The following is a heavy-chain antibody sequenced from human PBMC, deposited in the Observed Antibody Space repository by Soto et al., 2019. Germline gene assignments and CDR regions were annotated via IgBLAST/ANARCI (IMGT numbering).Heavy chain of an antibody. J-gene: IGHJ4*02. CDR3: ARGRYGDYVFDY. D-gene: IGHD4-17*01. V-gene: IGHV1-3*01. CDR1: GYTFTSYA. CDR2: INAGNGNT. Sequence: QVQLVQSGAEVKKPGASVKVSCKASGYTFTSYAMHWVRQAPGQRLEWMGWINAGNGNTKYSQKFRGRVTITRDTSASTAYMELSSLRSEDTAVYYCARGRYGDYVFDYWGQGTLVTVSS.